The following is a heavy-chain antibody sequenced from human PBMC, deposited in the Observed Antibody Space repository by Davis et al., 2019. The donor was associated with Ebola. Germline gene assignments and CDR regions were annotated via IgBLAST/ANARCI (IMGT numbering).Heavy chain of an antibody. Sequence: GGSLRLSCTASGFTFNKFQMNWVRQAPGKGLEWVAHISDSGSTTYYTDSVKGRFTISRDNAKNSLYLRMNSLRAEDTAVYYCVPGTWIRGQGTLVTVSS. CDR1: GFTFNKFQ. V-gene: IGHV3-48*03. J-gene: IGHJ4*02. CDR2: ISDSGSTT. CDR3: VPGTWI. D-gene: IGHD5-18*01.